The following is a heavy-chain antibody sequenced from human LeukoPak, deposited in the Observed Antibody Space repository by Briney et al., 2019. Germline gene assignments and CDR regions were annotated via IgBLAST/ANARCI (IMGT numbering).Heavy chain of an antibody. CDR3: AKGLYNWNYGDFAY. Sequence: GGSLRLSCAASGVTFSSYAMSWVRQAPGKGLEWVSAISGSGGSTYYADSVKGRFTISRDNSKNTLYLQMNSLRAEDTAVYYCAKGLYNWNYGDFAYWGQGTLVTVSS. J-gene: IGHJ4*02. CDR2: ISGSGGST. V-gene: IGHV3-23*01. CDR1: GVTFSSYA. D-gene: IGHD1-7*01.